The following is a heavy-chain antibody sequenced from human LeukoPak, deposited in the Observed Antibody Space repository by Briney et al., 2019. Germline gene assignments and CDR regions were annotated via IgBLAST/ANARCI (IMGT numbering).Heavy chain of an antibody. CDR1: DGSFSGYY. CDR2: INHSGGT. V-gene: IGHV4-34*01. CDR3: TRVPRGDSSSYKGVY. Sequence: SETLSLTCAVYDGSFSGYYWTWTRQPPGKGLEWIGEINHSGGTNYSPSLKRRVPISVDTPQNQFALKLGSVTAADTAVYYCTRVPRGDSSSYKGVYWGQGTLVTVSS. D-gene: IGHD3-22*01. J-gene: IGHJ4*02.